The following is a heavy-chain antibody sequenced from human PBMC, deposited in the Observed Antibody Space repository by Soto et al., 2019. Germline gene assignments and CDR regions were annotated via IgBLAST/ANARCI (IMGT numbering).Heavy chain of an antibody. D-gene: IGHD1-26*01. V-gene: IGHV1-46*01. CDR3: AREGDLYGIVGAAQFDY. CDR2: INPSGGST. Sequence: ASVKVSCKASGYTFTSYYMHWVRQAPGQGLEWMGIINPSGGSTSYAQKFQGRVTMTRDTSTSTVYMELSSLRSEDTAVYYCAREGDLYGIVGAAQFDYWGQGTLVTVSS. CDR1: GYTFTSYY. J-gene: IGHJ4*02.